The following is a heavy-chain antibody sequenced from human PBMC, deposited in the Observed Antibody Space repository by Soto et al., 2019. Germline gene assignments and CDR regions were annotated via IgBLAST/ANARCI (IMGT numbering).Heavy chain of an antibody. CDR3: ARLGYGGKKYYYGMEV. CDR2: IYPGDSDT. J-gene: IGHJ6*02. Sequence: GGSLQISCKGSGYSFTSYWIGWVRQMPGKGLEWIGIIYPGDSDTRYSPSFQGQVTISADKSISTAYLQWSSLKASDTAMYYCARLGYGGKKYYYGMEVWGQGTTVTVSS. V-gene: IGHV5-51*01. D-gene: IGHD4-17*01. CDR1: GYSFTSYW.